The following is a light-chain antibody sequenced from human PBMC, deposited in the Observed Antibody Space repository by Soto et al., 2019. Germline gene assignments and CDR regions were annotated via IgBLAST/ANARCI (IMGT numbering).Light chain of an antibody. V-gene: IGLV2-11*01. Sequence: QSALTQPRSVSESPGQSVTISCSGTSSDVGTYKYVSWYQQHPGKAPKLMIYDVNKRPSGVPDRFSGSKSGSTASLTISGLQAEDEADYYCCSYAGSSTWVFGGGTKLTVL. CDR3: CSYAGSSTWV. J-gene: IGLJ3*02. CDR2: DVN. CDR1: SSDVGTYKY.